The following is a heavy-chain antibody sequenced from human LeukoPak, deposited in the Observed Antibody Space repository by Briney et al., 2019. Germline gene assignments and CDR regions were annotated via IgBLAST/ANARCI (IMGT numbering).Heavy chain of an antibody. CDR1: GFTFSDYY. Sequence: GRSLRLSCAASGFTFSDYYMSWIRQAPGKGLEWVSYMSTSDSPIYYTDSVKGRFTISRDNAKNSLYLQMNSLRASDTAVYYCARELNGAFDPWGQGTLVTVSS. V-gene: IGHV3-11*04. CDR3: ARELNGAFDP. CDR2: MSTSDSPI. D-gene: IGHD1-1*01. J-gene: IGHJ5*02.